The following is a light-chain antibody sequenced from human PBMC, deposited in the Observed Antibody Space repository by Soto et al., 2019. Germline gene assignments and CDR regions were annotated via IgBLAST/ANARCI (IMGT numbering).Light chain of an antibody. CDR3: CSYAGSSTFYV. J-gene: IGLJ1*01. V-gene: IGLV2-23*02. CDR1: SSDVGSYNL. CDR2: EVS. Sequence: QSALTHPASVSWAPGQSITISCTGTSSDVGSYNLVSWYQQHPGKAPKLMIYEVSKRPSGVSNRFSGSKSGNTASLTISGLQAEDEADYYCCSYAGSSTFYVFGTGTKVTVL.